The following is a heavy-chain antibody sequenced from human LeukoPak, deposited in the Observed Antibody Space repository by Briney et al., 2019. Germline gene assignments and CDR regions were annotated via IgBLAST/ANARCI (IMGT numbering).Heavy chain of an antibody. V-gene: IGHV3-72*01. Sequence: GGSLRLSCVAPGFTLSDHLMDWVRQAPGKGLEWIGRRRSKSKKYTTEYAASVKGRFSISGDESRNSMFLQLNSLKTEDTAMYYCARDGAEGDDSAFDVWGQGTMVTVSS. CDR2: RRSKSKKYTT. CDR1: GFTLSDHL. CDR3: ARDGAEGDDSAFDV. J-gene: IGHJ3*01. D-gene: IGHD3-22*01.